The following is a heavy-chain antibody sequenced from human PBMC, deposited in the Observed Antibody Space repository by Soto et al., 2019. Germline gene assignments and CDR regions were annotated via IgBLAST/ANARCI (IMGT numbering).Heavy chain of an antibody. J-gene: IGHJ6*03. V-gene: IGHV4-34*01. CDR2: INHSGST. CDR3: ARAQIPQHRRYYYYYMDV. Sequence: SETLSLTCAVYGGSFSGYYWSWILQPPGKGLEWIGEINHSGSTNYNPSLKSRVTISVDTSKNQFSLKLSSVTAADTAVYYCARAQIPQHRRYYYYYMDVWGKGTTVTVSS. CDR1: GGSFSGYY. D-gene: IGHD2-2*02.